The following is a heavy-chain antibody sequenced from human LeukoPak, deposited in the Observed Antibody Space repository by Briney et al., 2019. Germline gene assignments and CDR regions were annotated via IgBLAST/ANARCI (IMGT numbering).Heavy chain of an antibody. J-gene: IGHJ4*02. CDR1: GGSFSGYY. CDR2: INHSGST. V-gene: IGHV4-34*01. CDR3: ARKSILTSGRKPYDY. D-gene: IGHD2-15*01. Sequence: SETLSLTCAVYGGSFSGYYWSWIRQPPGKGLEWIGEINHSGSTNYNPSLKSRVTISVDMSKNQFSLRLNSVTAADTAVYYCARKSILTSGRKPYDYWDQGALVTVSS.